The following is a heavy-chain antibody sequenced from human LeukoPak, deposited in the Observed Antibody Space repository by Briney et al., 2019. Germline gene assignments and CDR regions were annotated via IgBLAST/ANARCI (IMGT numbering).Heavy chain of an antibody. V-gene: IGHV1-2*02. J-gene: IGHJ4*02. CDR1: GYTFTGYY. Sequence: ASVKVSCKASGYTFTGYYMHWVRQAPGQGLEWMGWINPNSGGTNYAQKLQGRVTMTTDTSTSTAYMELRSLRSDDTAVYYCARVHPYGSGSYYNGYWGQGTLVTVSS. CDR3: ARVHPYGSGSYYNGY. CDR2: INPNSGGT. D-gene: IGHD3-10*01.